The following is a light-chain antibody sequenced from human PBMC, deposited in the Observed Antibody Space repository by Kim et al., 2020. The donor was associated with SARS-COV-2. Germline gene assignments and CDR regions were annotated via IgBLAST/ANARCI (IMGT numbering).Light chain of an antibody. CDR3: QQYYSTPPA. Sequence: DIVMTQSRDSLAVSLGERATINCKSSQSVLYSSNNKNYLAWYQQKPGQPPKLLIYWASTRESGVPDRFSGSGSGTDFTLTISSLQAEDVAVYYCQQYYSTPPAFGQGTKLEI. V-gene: IGKV4-1*01. CDR2: WAS. CDR1: QSVLYSSNNKNY. J-gene: IGKJ2*01.